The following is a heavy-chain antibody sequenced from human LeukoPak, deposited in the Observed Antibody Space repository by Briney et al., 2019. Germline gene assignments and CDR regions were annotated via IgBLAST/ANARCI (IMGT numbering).Heavy chain of an antibody. Sequence: GGSLRLSCAASGFTFSSYGMHWVRQAPGKGLEWVAFIRYDGSNKYYADSVKGRLTISRDNSKNTLYLQMNSLRAEDTAVYYCAKDFADCSSTSCYQYFDYWGQGTLVTVSS. CDR1: GFTFSSYG. CDR2: IRYDGSNK. J-gene: IGHJ4*02. CDR3: AKDFADCSSTSCYQYFDY. V-gene: IGHV3-30*02. D-gene: IGHD2-2*01.